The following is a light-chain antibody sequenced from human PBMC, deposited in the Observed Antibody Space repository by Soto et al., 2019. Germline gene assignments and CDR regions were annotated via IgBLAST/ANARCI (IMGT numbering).Light chain of an antibody. V-gene: IGKV3-20*01. CDR1: QSVSTSL. CDR3: QQYGNSIPIT. Sequence: EVVLTQSPCTLSLSTGERATLSCRASQSVSTSLLAWYQQKPGQAPRLLIYGAFSRATGIPDRFSGSGSGTDFTLTISRLEPEDFAVYYCQQYGNSIPITFGQGTRLEIK. J-gene: IGKJ5*01. CDR2: GAF.